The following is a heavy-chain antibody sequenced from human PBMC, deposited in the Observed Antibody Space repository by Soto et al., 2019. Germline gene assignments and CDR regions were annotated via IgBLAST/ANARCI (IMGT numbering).Heavy chain of an antibody. Sequence: SVKVSCKASGGTFSNYPISWVRQAPGQGLEWMGGIIPIFGTVNYAQKFQGRVTITADESTSTAYMELGSLRSEDTAVYYCARGNHRWLQLWYFDLWGRGTLVTVSS. D-gene: IGHD5-12*01. V-gene: IGHV1-69*13. CDR3: ARGNHRWLQLWYFDL. J-gene: IGHJ2*01. CDR1: GGTFSNYP. CDR2: IIPIFGTV.